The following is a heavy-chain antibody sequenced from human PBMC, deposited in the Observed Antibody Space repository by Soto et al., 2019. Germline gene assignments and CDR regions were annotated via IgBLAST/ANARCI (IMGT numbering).Heavy chain of an antibody. Sequence: GASVKVSCKASGYTFTSYGISWVRQAPGQGLEWMGWISAYNGNTNYAQKLQGRVTMTTDTSTSTAYMELRSLRSDDTAVYYCARRASGWYADDAFDIWGQGTAVTVSS. CDR2: ISAYNGNT. V-gene: IGHV1-18*04. J-gene: IGHJ3*02. CDR1: GYTFTSYG. CDR3: ARRASGWYADDAFDI. D-gene: IGHD6-19*01.